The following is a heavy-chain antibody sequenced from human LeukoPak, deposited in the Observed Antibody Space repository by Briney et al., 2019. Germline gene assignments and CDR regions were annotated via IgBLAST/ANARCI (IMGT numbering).Heavy chain of an antibody. CDR3: ARDSSSGYYLTDAFDI. CDR1: GGSISSHY. J-gene: IGHJ3*02. CDR2: IYYSGST. Sequence: SESLSLTCTVSGGSISSHYWSWIRQPPGKGLEWIGYIYYSGSTNYNPSLKSRVTISVDTSKNQFSLKLSSVTAADTAVYYCARDSSSGYYLTDAFDIWGQGTMVTVSS. V-gene: IGHV4-59*11. D-gene: IGHD3-22*01.